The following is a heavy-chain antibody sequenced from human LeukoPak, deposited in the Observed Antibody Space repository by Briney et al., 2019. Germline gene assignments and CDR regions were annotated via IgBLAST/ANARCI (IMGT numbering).Heavy chain of an antibody. V-gene: IGHV3-9*03. CDR3: AKAPYMGSAFDI. CDR1: GFTFDDYA. Sequence: GGSLRLSCAASGFTFDDYAMHWVRQAPGKGLEWVSGISWNSGSIGYADSVKGRFTISRDNAKNSLYLQMNSLRAEDVALYYCAKAPYMGSAFDIWGQGTMVTVSS. CDR2: ISWNSGSI. J-gene: IGHJ3*02. D-gene: IGHD1-26*01.